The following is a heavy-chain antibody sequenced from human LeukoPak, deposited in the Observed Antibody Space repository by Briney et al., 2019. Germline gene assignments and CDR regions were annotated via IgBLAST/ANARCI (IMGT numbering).Heavy chain of an antibody. J-gene: IGHJ4*02. CDR1: GYTFTRHG. V-gene: IGHV1-18*01. D-gene: IGHD4-11*01. Sequence: GASVKVSCKTSGYTFTRHGISWVRQAPGQGLEWMGWIRADNGDTKYAQKFQDRLTVTTDTSTGAAYMELRSLSADDTAVYYCARDWPTVITDYWGQGTLVTVSS. CDR2: IRADNGDT. CDR3: ARDWPTVITDY.